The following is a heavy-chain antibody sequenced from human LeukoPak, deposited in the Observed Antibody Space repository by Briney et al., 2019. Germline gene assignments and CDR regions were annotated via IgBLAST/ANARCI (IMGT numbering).Heavy chain of an antibody. CDR2: IIPIFGTA. Sequence: ASVKVSCKASGGTFSSYAISWVRQAPGQGLEWMGGIIPIFGTANYAQKFQGRVTITADESTSTAYMELSSLRSEDTAVYYCARVSVAVAGSWFDPWGQGTLVTVSS. CDR3: ARVSVAVAGSWFDP. J-gene: IGHJ5*02. D-gene: IGHD6-19*01. CDR1: GGTFSSYA. V-gene: IGHV1-69*13.